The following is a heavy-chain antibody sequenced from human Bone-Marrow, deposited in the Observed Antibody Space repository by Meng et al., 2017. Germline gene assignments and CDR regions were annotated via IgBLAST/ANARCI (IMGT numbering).Heavy chain of an antibody. Sequence: GESLKISCAASGFTFSSYAMHWVRQAPGKGLEWVAVISYDGSNKYYADSVKGRFTISRDNSKNTLYLQMNSLRAEDTAVYYCARVEGLITMVRGVRPDYYYYGMDVWGQGNTV. CDR1: GFTFSSYA. CDR3: ARVEGLITMVRGVRPDYYYYGMDV. CDR2: ISYDGSNK. V-gene: IGHV3-30*04. D-gene: IGHD3-10*01. J-gene: IGHJ6*01.